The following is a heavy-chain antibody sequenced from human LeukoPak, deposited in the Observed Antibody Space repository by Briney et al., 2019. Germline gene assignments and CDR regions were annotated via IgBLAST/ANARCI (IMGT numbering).Heavy chain of an antibody. CDR2: IYYSGST. CDR3: ARHVQISGYYGPHYFDY. V-gene: IGHV4-38-2*01. Sequence: TSETLSLTCAVSGYSISSGYYWGWIRQPPGKGLEWIGSIYYSGSTYYNPSLKSRVTISVDTSKNQFSLKLSSVTAADTAVYYCARHVQISGYYGPHYFDYWGQGTLVTVSS. D-gene: IGHD3-22*01. CDR1: GYSISSGYY. J-gene: IGHJ4*02.